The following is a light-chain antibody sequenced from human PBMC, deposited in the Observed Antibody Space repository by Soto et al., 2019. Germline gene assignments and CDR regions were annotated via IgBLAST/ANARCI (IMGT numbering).Light chain of an antibody. Sequence: QSVLTQPASVSGSPGQSITISCTGTSSDVGGYNYVSWYQQHPGKAPKLMIYEVSNRPSGVSNRFSGSKSGNTASLTISGRQAEDEDDYYCSSYTSSSTLDVFGTGTKVTVL. CDR2: EVS. CDR1: SSDVGGYNY. CDR3: SSYTSSSTLDV. J-gene: IGLJ1*01. V-gene: IGLV2-14*01.